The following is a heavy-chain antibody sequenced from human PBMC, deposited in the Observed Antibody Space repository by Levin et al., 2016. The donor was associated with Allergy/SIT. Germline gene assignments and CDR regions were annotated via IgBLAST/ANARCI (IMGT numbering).Heavy chain of an antibody. Sequence: ASVKVSCKASGYTFTSYGISWVRQAPGQGLEWMGWISAYNGNTNYAQKLQGRVTMTTDTSTSTAYMELRSLRSDDTAVYYCARDIAVAAHRPRYYGMDVWGQGTTVTVSS. D-gene: IGHD6-19*01. J-gene: IGHJ6*02. V-gene: IGHV1-18*01. CDR2: ISAYNGNT. CDR3: ARDIAVAAHRPRYYGMDV. CDR1: GYTFTSYG.